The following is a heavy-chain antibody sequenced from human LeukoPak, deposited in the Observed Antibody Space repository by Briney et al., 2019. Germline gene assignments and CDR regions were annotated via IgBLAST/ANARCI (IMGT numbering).Heavy chain of an antibody. J-gene: IGHJ3*02. D-gene: IGHD6-19*01. CDR1: GFTFSSYA. CDR2: ISYDGSNK. Sequence: GGSLRLSCAASGFTFSSYAMHWVRQAPGKGPEWVAVISYDGSNKYYADSVKGRFTISRDNSKNTLYLQMNSLRAEDTAVYYCARGGGAGRGYSSGWDAFDIWGQGTMVTVSS. V-gene: IGHV3-30-3*01. CDR3: ARGGGAGRGYSSGWDAFDI.